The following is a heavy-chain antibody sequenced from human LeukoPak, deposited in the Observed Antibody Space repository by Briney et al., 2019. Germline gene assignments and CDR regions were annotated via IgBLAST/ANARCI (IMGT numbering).Heavy chain of an antibody. CDR1: GYTFTGYY. J-gene: IGHJ4*02. Sequence: GASVKVSCKASGYTFTGYYMHWVRQAPGQGLEWMGWIKPNSGGTNYAQKFQGRVTMTRDTSISTAYMELSSLRSEDTAVYYCARGRRLLYYYYFDYWGQGTLVTVSS. D-gene: IGHD3-3*01. CDR3: ARGRRLLYYYYFDY. V-gene: IGHV1-2*02. CDR2: IKPNSGGT.